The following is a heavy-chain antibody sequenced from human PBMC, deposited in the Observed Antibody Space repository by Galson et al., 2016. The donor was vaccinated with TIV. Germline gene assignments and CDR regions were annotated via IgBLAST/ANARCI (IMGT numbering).Heavy chain of an antibody. Sequence: SVKVSCKASGYTFTGYYMHWVRQAPGQGLEWMGWIIPNTGGTNYAQRFQGRVTMTRDTSISTAYMELSRLRSDDTAVFFCARGFNYGFDFYYGMDVWGQGTTVTVSS. V-gene: IGHV1-2*02. CDR3: ARGFNYGFDFYYGMDV. CDR2: IIPNTGGT. J-gene: IGHJ6*02. CDR1: GYTFTGYY. D-gene: IGHD5-18*01.